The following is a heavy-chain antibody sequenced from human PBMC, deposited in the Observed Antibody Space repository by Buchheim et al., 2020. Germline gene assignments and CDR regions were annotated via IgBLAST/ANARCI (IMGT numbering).Heavy chain of an antibody. D-gene: IGHD5-24*01. CDR2: VHEDGNIK. V-gene: IGHV3-7*01. CDR3: AKWRWLQSEFDS. J-gene: IGHJ4*02. CDR1: GFTYSSYC. Sequence: EVQLVESGGGLVQPGGSLRLSCATSGFTYSSYCMSWVRQAPGKGLEWVATVHEDGNIKYYADSAKGRFTVSRDNAKKSLFLEMNSLRVEVTAVYYCAKWRWLQSEFDSWGQGTL.